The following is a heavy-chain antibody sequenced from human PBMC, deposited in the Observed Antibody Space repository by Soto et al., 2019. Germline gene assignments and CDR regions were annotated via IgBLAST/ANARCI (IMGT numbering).Heavy chain of an antibody. V-gene: IGHV3-30-3*01. Sequence: LRLSCAASGFTFSRYTMHWVRQAPGKGLEWVAVISYDGSNKYYADSVKGRFTISRDNSKNTLYVQMKSLRSEDTAVYYCARAVEMATPFDYWGQGTLVTVSS. CDR3: ARAVEMATPFDY. CDR2: ISYDGSNK. J-gene: IGHJ4*02. D-gene: IGHD5-12*01. CDR1: GFTFSRYT.